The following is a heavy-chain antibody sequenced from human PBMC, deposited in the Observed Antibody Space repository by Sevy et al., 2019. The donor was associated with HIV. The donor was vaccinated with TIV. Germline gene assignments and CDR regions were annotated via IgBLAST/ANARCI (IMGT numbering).Heavy chain of an antibody. D-gene: IGHD3-22*01. CDR1: GFTFSSYS. CDR3: ARDDSSGYYYGWFDP. Sequence: GGSLRLSCAASGFTFSSYSMNWVRQAPGKGLEWVSYISSSSSTIYYADSVKGRFTISRDNAKNSLYLQMNSLRDEDTAVYYCARDDSSGYYYGWFDPWGQRTLVTVSS. V-gene: IGHV3-48*02. J-gene: IGHJ5*02. CDR2: ISSSSSTI.